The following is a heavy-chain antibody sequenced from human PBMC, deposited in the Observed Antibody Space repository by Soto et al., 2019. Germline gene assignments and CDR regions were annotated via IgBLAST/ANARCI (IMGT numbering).Heavy chain of an antibody. D-gene: IGHD6-13*01. Sequence: GFLRLSCAASGLCFSSFAMSWVRQAPGKGLDWVSAISGSGGSTYSADSVKGRFTISRDNSKNTLYLQMSSLRAEDTAVYYCERGFSAGKGSPPDCWGQGSLVT. CDR1: GLCFSSFA. V-gene: IGHV3-23*01. CDR3: ERGFSAGKGSPPDC. J-gene: IGHJ4*02. CDR2: ISGSGGST.